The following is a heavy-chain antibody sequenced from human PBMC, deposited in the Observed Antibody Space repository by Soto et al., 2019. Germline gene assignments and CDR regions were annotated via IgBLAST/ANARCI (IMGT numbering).Heavy chain of an antibody. CDR3: AKASDYADRLTGLH. CDR1: GFTCSSYA. V-gene: IGHV3-23*01. Sequence: EVQLLESGGGLVQPGGSLRISCAASGFTCSSYATSWVRQAPGKGLECLSTISGSGGSADYADSVKGRFTITRDNSKNTLHLQMNSLRAEDTYLYYCAKASDYADRLTGLHWGQGTLVTVSA. J-gene: IGHJ4*02. D-gene: IGHD3-9*01. CDR2: ISGSGGSA.